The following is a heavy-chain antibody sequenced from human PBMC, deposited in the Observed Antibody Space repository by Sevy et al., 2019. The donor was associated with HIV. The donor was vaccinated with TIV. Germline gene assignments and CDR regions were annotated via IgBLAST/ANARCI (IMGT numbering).Heavy chain of an antibody. V-gene: IGHV3-9*01. J-gene: IGHJ3*01. Sequence: GGSLRLSCAASGFTFDDYGMHWVHQAPGKGLEWVSGLTWTSSSIAYADSVKGRFTVFRDNAKKFLYLQMSNLRTDDTALYYCAKGTMMAAMDIYEPFDAWGQGTMVTVSS. CDR3: AKGTMMAAMDIYEPFDA. CDR1: GFTFDDYG. D-gene: IGHD6-25*01. CDR2: LTWTSSSI.